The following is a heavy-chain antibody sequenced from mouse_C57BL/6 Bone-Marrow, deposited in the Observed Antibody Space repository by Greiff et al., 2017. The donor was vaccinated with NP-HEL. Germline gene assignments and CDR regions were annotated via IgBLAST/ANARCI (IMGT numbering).Heavy chain of an antibody. CDR1: GYTFTSYW. CDR2: IDPSDSYT. CDR3: ARWGAFDY. V-gene: IGHV1-59*01. J-gene: IGHJ2*01. Sequence: QVQLKQSGAELVRPGTSVKLSCKASGYTFTSYWMHWVKQRPGQGLEWIGVIDPSDSYTNYNQKFKGKATLTVDTSSSTAYMQLSSLTSEDSAVYYCARWGAFDYWGQGTTLTVSS.